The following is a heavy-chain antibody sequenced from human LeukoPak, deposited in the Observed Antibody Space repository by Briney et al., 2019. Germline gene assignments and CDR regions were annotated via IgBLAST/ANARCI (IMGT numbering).Heavy chain of an antibody. V-gene: IGHV4-59*01. J-gene: IGHJ4*02. CDR3: ARVSSGYYNGFYFDY. CDR1: GGSISSYQ. CDR2: ISYSGFT. Sequence: KTSETLSLTCTVSGGSISSYQWSWIRQPPGKGLEWIGYISYSGFTNYNPSLKSRVTISLDTSKNQFSLKLTSVTAADTAVYYCARVSSGYYNGFYFDYWGQGTLVTVSS. D-gene: IGHD3-9*01.